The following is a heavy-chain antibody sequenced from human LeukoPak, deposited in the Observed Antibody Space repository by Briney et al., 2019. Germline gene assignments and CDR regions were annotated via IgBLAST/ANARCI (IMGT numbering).Heavy chain of an antibody. V-gene: IGHV1-46*01. Sequence: ASVKASCKASGYTFTSYYMHWVRLAPGQGLEWMAMINPSGGTTSYAQKFQGRVTMTRDTSTSTVYMELSSLRSEDTAVYYCARGLQQLADVSDIWGQGTMVTVSS. CDR1: GYTFTSYY. D-gene: IGHD6-13*01. CDR2: INPSGGTT. J-gene: IGHJ3*02. CDR3: ARGLQQLADVSDI.